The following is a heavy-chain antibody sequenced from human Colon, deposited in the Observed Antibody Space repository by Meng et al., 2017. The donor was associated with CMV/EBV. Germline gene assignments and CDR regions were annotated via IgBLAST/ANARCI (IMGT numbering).Heavy chain of an antibody. CDR3: AKGTTLTTLDY. CDR2: ISGSGSSS. V-gene: IGHV3-23*01. J-gene: IGHJ4*02. D-gene: IGHD4-11*01. Sequence: GGSLRLSCVVSGFTFSDYAMTWVRRGPGKGLEWVAAISGSGSSSYYTDSVKGRFTISRDNSKNTLYLQMSSLRAEDTAVYYCAKGTTLTTLDYWGQGTLVTVSS. CDR1: GFTFSDYA.